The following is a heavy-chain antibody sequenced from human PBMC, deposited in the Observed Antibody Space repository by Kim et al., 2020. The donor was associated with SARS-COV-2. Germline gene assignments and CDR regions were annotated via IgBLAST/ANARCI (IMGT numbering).Heavy chain of an antibody. D-gene: IGHD3-10*01. Sequence: GGSLRLSCAASGFTFSIYSMNWVRQAPGKGLEWVSSISSSSSYIYYADSVKGRFTISRDNAKNSLYLQMNSLRAEDTAVYYCARDGPYYYGSGSYCPYWGQGTLVTVSS. V-gene: IGHV3-21*01. CDR2: ISSSSSYI. CDR1: GFTFSIYS. J-gene: IGHJ4*02. CDR3: ARDGPYYYGSGSYCPY.